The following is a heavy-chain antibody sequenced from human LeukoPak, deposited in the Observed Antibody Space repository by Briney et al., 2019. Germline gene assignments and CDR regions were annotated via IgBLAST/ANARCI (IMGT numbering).Heavy chain of an antibody. CDR3: TTEDITGTVS. CDR2: IKSKTDGGTT. Sequence: WIRQPPGKGLEWVGRIKSKTDGGTTDYAAPVKGRFTISRDDSKNTLYLQMNSLKTEDTAVYYCTTEDITGTVSWGQGTLVTVSS. J-gene: IGHJ4*02. D-gene: IGHD1-20*01. V-gene: IGHV3-15*01.